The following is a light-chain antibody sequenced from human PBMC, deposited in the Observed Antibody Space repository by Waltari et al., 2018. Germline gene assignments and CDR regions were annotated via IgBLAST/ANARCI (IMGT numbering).Light chain of an antibody. CDR1: RSYI. CDR2: RDN. V-gene: IGLV1-47*01. CDR3: AAWDHSLSGRV. J-gene: IGLJ3*02. Sequence: QSVLIQPPSASGTPGQRVPISCSGSRSYIHGYQQLPGTAPKPLIYRDNQRPSGVPDRFSGSKSGTSASLAISGLRSEDEADYYCAAWDHSLSGRVFGGGTKLTVL.